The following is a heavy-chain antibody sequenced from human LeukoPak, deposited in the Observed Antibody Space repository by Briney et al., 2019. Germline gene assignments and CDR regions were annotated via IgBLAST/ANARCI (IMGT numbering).Heavy chain of an antibody. CDR2: IYHSERT. V-gene: IGHV4-30-2*01. D-gene: IGHD4-17*01. Sequence: SQTLSLTCAVSGGSIRRGGYSWIWLRQPPGKGLEWIGYIYHSERTYYNPSIKSRVTISVDRSKNQFSLKLSSVTAADTAVYYCARARNYGDYVDWFDPWGQGTLVTVSS. CDR3: ARARNYGDYVDWFDP. CDR1: GGSIRRGGYS. J-gene: IGHJ5*02.